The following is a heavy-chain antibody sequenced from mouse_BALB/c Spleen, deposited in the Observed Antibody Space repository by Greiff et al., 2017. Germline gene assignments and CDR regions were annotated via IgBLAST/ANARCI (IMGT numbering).Heavy chain of an antibody. V-gene: IGHV5-4*02. CDR3: ARVHDGSTGAMDY. Sequence: EVQLVESGGGLVKPGGSLKLSCAASGFTFSDYYMYWVRQTPEKRLEWVATISDGGSYTYYPDSVKGRFTISRDNAKNNLYLQRSSLKSEDTAMYYCARVHDGSTGAMDYWGQGTSVTVSS. D-gene: IGHD2-3*01. CDR1: GFTFSDYY. CDR2: ISDGGSYT. J-gene: IGHJ4*01.